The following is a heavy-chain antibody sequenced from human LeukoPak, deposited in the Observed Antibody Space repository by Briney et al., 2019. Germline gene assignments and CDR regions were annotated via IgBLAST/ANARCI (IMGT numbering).Heavy chain of an antibody. V-gene: IGHV1-46*01. D-gene: IGHD3-16*01. CDR3: ARELTREKSYGYDASDL. J-gene: IGHJ3*01. Sequence: ASVKVSCKASGYTFTSYYMHWVRQAPGQGLEWMGIINPSGGSTSYAQKFQGRVTMTRDTSTSTVYMELSSLRSEDTAVYYCARELTREKSYGYDASDLWGQGTTVTVSS. CDR1: GYTFTSYY. CDR2: INPSGGST.